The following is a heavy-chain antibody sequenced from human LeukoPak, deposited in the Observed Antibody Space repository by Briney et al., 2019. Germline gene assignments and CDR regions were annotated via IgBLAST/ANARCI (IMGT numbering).Heavy chain of an antibody. D-gene: IGHD3-22*01. CDR2: ISSSGSTI. CDR1: GFTFSDYY. J-gene: IGHJ4*02. CDR3: ARDRGRYYDSRGFYWGYYFDS. Sequence: GGSLRLSCAASGFTFSDYYMSWIRQAPGKGLEWVSYISSSGSTIYYADSVKGRFTISRDNSKNTLYLQMSSVRVDDTAVYYCARDRGRYYDSRGFYWGYYFDSWGQGILVTVST. V-gene: IGHV3-11*01.